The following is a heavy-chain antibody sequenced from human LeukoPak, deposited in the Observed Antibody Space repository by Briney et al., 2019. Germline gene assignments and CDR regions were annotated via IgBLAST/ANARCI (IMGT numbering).Heavy chain of an antibody. CDR2: IYSGGST. D-gene: IGHD5-24*01. CDR1: GFTVSSNY. J-gene: IGHJ4*02. CDR3: ARDRPYKGFDY. V-gene: IGHV3-53*01. Sequence: GGSLRLSCAASGFTVSSNYMSWVRQAPGKGLEWVSVIYSGGSTYYADSVKGRFTIYRDNSKNTLYLQMNSLRDEDTAVYYCARDRPYKGFDYWGQGTLVTVSS.